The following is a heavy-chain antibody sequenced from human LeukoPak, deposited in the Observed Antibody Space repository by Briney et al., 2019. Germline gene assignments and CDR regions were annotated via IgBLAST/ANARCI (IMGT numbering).Heavy chain of an antibody. J-gene: IGHJ4*02. D-gene: IGHD2/OR15-2a*01. CDR1: GFPFSSYA. V-gene: IGHV3-30-3*01. CDR2: ISYDGSNK. Sequence: PGRSLRTSFAAPGFPFSSYAMPRGRQASGKGPGWVAVISYDGSNKYYADSGKGRFTIYRDNSKNTLYLQMNSLRAEDTAVYYCAREREYAYFDYWGQGTLVTVSS. CDR3: AREREYAYFDY.